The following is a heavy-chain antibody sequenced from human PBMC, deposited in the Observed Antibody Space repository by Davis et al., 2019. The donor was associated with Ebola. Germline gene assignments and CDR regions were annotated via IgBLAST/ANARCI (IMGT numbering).Heavy chain of an antibody. Sequence: LRLSCAVSGGSISSGGYSWSWIRQPPGKGLEWIGYIYHSGSTYYNPSLKSRVTISVDRSKNQFSLKLSSVTAADTAVYYCARVLVPGRWSDPWGQGTLVTVSS. CDR3: ARVLVPGRWSDP. CDR2: IYHSGST. CDR1: GGSISSGGYS. J-gene: IGHJ5*02. D-gene: IGHD2-2*01. V-gene: IGHV4-30-2*01.